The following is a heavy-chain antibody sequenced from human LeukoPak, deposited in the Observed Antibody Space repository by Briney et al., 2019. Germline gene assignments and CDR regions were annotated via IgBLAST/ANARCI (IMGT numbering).Heavy chain of an antibody. CDR2: ISGSGGST. D-gene: IGHD3-3*01. Sequence: GGSLRLSCAASGFTFSSYAMSWVRQAPGKGLEWVSAISGSGGSTYYADSVKGRFTISRDNSKNTLYLQMNGLRAEDTAVYYCTTDRITIFGVVIIPFDWGQGTLVTVSS. V-gene: IGHV3-23*01. CDR3: TTDRITIFGVVIIPFD. CDR1: GFTFSSYA. J-gene: IGHJ4*02.